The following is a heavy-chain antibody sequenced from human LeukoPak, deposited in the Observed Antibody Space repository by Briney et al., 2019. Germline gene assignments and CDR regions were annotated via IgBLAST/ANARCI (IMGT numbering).Heavy chain of an antibody. V-gene: IGHV3-21*04. CDR3: AKRASGSGTSLYYFDY. CDR1: GFTFSTYS. Sequence: GGSLRLSCAASGFTFSTYSMNWVRQAPGKGLEWVSSMSSSSDYIYYADSVKGRFTISRDNAKNSLYLQMNSLRAEDTAVYYCAKRASGSGTSLYYFDYWGQGTLVTVSS. J-gene: IGHJ4*02. CDR2: MSSSSDYI. D-gene: IGHD3-10*01.